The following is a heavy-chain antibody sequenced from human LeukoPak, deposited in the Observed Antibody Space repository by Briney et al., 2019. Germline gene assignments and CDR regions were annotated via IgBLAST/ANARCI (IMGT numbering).Heavy chain of an antibody. CDR3: AGGVGASHFDY. Sequence: GGSLRLSCAASGFTFSTYWTSWVRQAPGKGLEWVAIIKQDGTEKYYVDSVKGRFTISRDNAENSLCLQMNSLRAEDTAVYYCAGGVGASHFDYWGQGTLVTVSS. CDR1: GFTFSTYW. D-gene: IGHD1-26*01. J-gene: IGHJ4*02. CDR2: IKQDGTEK. V-gene: IGHV3-7*04.